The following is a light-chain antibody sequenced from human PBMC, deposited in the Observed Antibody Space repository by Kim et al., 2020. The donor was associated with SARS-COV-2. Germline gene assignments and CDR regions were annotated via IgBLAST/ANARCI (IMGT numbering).Light chain of an antibody. Sequence: QTVTISCTGSSSNIGAGYDVHWYQQTPGAAPKRLIYGNNNRPSGVPDRFSGSKSGTSASLAITGLQAEDEADYYCQSYDNSLSAYVFGTGTKVTVL. V-gene: IGLV1-40*01. J-gene: IGLJ1*01. CDR1: SSNIGAGYD. CDR2: GNN. CDR3: QSYDNSLSAYV.